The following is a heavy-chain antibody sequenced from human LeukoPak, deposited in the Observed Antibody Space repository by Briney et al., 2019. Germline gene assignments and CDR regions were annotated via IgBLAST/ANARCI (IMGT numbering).Heavy chain of an antibody. J-gene: IGHJ4*02. V-gene: IGHV1-2*02. D-gene: IGHD3-22*01. CDR2: INPNSGGT. CDR1: GYTFTSYY. Sequence: RRASVTVSCKASGYTFTSYYMHWVRQAPGQGLEWMGWINPNSGGTNYAQKFQGRVTMTRDTSISTAYMELSRLRSDDTAVYYCARDWGLYDSSGYYRNSWGQGTLVTVSS. CDR3: ARDWGLYDSSGYYRNS.